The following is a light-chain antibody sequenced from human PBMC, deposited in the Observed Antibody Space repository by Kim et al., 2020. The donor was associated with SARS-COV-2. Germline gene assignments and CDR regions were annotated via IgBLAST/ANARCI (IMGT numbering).Light chain of an antibody. J-gene: IGKJ3*01. V-gene: IGKV2-30*01. CDR3: MQGTHWPFT. CDR1: QSLVYGDGNTY. Sequence: PDSISCRSSQSLVYGDGNTYLNWFHQRPGQSPRRLIYKVSNRDSGGPDRFSGSGSGTDFTLQISRVEAEDVGVYYCMQGTHWPFTFGPGTKVDIK. CDR2: KVS.